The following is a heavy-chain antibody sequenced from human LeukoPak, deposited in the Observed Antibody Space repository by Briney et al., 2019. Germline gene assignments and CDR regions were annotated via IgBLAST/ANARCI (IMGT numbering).Heavy chain of an antibody. CDR3: ARWEGYCSSTSRFYYYGMDV. Sequence: ASVKVSCRASGYTFTGYHIHWVRQAPGQGLEWMGWISAYNGNTNYAQKLQGRVTMTTDTSTSTAYMELRSLRSDDTAVYYCARWEGYCSSTSRFYYYGMDVWGQGTTVTVSS. V-gene: IGHV1-18*04. J-gene: IGHJ6*02. CDR2: ISAYNGNT. CDR1: GYTFTGYH. D-gene: IGHD2-2*01.